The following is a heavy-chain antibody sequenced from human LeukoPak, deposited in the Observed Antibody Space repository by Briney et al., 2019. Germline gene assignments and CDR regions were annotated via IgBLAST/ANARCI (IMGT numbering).Heavy chain of an antibody. CDR3: ARSPSGGYSGYGTFDY. CDR2: IYYSGST. V-gene: IGHV4-31*03. D-gene: IGHD5-12*01. CDR1: GGSISSGGYY. Sequence: PSETLSLTCTVSGGSISSGGYYWSWIRQHPGKGLEWIGYIYYSGSTYYSPSLKSRVTISVDTSKNQFSLKLSSVTAADTAVYYCARSPSGGYSGYGTFDYWGQGTLVTVSS. J-gene: IGHJ4*02.